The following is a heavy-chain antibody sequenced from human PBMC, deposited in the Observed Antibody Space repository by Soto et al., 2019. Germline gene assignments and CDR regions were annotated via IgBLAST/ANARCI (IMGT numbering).Heavy chain of an antibody. CDR3: ARDQGTIVATISGDAFDI. D-gene: IGHD5-12*01. CDR2: INPSGGST. V-gene: IGHV1-46*01. Sequence: GASVKVSCKASGYTFTSYYMHWVRQAPGQGLEWMGIINPSGGSTSYAQKLQGRVTMTRDTSTSTVYMELSSLRSEDTAVYYCARDQGTIVATISGDAFDIWGQGTMVTVSS. J-gene: IGHJ3*02. CDR1: GYTFTSYY.